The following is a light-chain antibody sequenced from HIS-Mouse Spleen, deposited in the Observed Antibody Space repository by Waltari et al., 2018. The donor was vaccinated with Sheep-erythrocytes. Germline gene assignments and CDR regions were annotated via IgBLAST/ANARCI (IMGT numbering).Light chain of an antibody. CDR3: CSYAGSYNHV. J-gene: IGLJ1*01. V-gene: IGLV2-11*01. CDR1: SSDVGGYNY. CDR2: DVS. Sequence: QSALTQPRSVSGSPGQSVTIPCTGTSSDVGGYNYFSWYQQPPGKAPKLMIYDVSKRPSGVPDRFSGSKSGNTASLTISGLQAEDEADYYCCSYAGSYNHVFATGTKVTVL.